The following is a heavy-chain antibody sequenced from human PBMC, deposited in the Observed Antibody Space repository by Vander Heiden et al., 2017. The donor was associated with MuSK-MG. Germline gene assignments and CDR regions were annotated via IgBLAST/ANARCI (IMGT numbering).Heavy chain of an antibody. Sequence: QVQLQESGPGLVMPSQTLSLTCPHPGGSISSRSHYWSWIRQPAGKGLEWIGRIYTSGSTNYNPSLKSRVTISVDTSKNQFSLKLSSVTAADTAVYYCARDRRFLEWGYYYYGMDVWGEGTTVTVSS. J-gene: IGHJ6*01. CDR3: ARDRRFLEWGYYYYGMDV. CDR1: GGSISSRSHY. D-gene: IGHD3-3*01. CDR2: IYTSGST. V-gene: IGHV4-61*02.